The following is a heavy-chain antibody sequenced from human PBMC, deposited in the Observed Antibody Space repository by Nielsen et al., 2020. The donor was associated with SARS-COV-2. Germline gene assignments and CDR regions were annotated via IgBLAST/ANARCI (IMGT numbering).Heavy chain of an antibody. CDR3: ARARYSSSWKTRPGYGMDV. J-gene: IGHJ6*02. CDR2: FDPEDGET. D-gene: IGHD6-13*01. V-gene: IGHV1-24*01. Sequence: WVRQAPGQGLEWMGGFDPEDGETIYAQKLQGRVTMTTDTSTSTVYMELSSLRAEDTAVYYCARARYSSSWKTRPGYGMDVWGQGTTVTVSS.